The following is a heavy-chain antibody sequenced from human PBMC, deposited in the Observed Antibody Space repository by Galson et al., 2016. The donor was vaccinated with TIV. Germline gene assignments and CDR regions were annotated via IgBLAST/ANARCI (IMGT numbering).Heavy chain of an antibody. Sequence: TLSLTCSVSGGASSTTHFWGWIRQAPGKGLEWIGGVYYNGVTYYNPSLKSRVIISVDTSKGHFSLTLTSVTAADTAVYYCARLDAISAWLDTWGQGALVTVSS. V-gene: IGHV4-39*02. D-gene: IGHD3/OR15-3a*01. CDR3: ARLDAISAWLDT. CDR1: GGASSTTHF. CDR2: VYYNGVT. J-gene: IGHJ5*02.